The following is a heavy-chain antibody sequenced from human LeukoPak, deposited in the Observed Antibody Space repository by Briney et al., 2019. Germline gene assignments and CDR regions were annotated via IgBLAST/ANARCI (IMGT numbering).Heavy chain of an antibody. J-gene: IGHJ5*02. V-gene: IGHV1-69*06. CDR2: IIPIFGTA. CDR3: ARDRKGYSSGWYGA. CDR1: GGTFSSYA. Sequence: SVKVSCKASGGTFSSYAISWVRQAPGQGLEWMGGIIPIFGTANYAQKFQGRVTITADKSTSTAYMGLSSLRSEDTAVYYCARDRKGYSSGWYGAWGQGTLVTVSS. D-gene: IGHD6-19*01.